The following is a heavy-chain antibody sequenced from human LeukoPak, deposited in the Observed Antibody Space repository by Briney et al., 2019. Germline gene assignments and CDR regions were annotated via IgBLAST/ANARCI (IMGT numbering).Heavy chain of an antibody. CDR2: IYTSGST. V-gene: IGHV4-4*07. CDR1: GGSISRYY. CDR3: ARSGSGYSSGAPLRYFEY. J-gene: IGHJ4*02. D-gene: IGHD6-19*01. Sequence: PETLCVTCTVSGGSISRYYWSWIRRPARKGLEWIGRIYTSGSTTYIPSLESRVTMSVDTSENQFSLKMSSVTAADTAVYYCARSGSGYSSGAPLRYFEYRGQGTLVTVSS.